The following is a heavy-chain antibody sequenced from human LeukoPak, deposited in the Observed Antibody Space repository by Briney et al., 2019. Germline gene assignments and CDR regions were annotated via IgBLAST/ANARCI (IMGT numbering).Heavy chain of an antibody. CDR2: INPNSGGT. Sequence: ASVKVSCKASGYTFTGYYMHWVRQAPGQGLEWMGWINPNSGGTNYAQKFQGRVTMTRDTSISTAYMELSRLRSDDTAVYYCARAQSQIAAELTRFDYWGQGTLVTVSS. V-gene: IGHV1-2*02. J-gene: IGHJ4*02. CDR3: ARAQSQIAAELTRFDY. CDR1: GYTFTGYY. D-gene: IGHD6-13*01.